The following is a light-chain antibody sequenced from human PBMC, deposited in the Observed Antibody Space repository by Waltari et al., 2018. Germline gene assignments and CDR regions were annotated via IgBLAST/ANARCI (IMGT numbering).Light chain of an antibody. V-gene: IGKV1-8*01. CDR3: QQYYSYPRT. CDR2: AAS. J-gene: IGKJ2*02. CDR1: QGISRY. Sequence: AIRMTPSPSSLSASTGARVTITCRASQGISRYLVWYQQKPGKAPKLLIYAASTLQRGVPSRFSGSGSGTDFTLTISCLQSEDFATYYCQQYYSYPRTFGQGTKLEIK.